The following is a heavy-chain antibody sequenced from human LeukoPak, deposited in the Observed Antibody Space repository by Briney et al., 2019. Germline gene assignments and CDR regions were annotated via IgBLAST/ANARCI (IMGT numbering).Heavy chain of an antibody. J-gene: IGHJ4*02. CDR2: ISSNGGST. Sequence: GGSLRLSCSASGFTFSSYAMHWVRQAPGKGLEYVSAISSNGGSTYYADSVKGRFTISRDNSKNTLYLQMSSLRAEDTAVYYCVKDRVYSAVVGSWVPGPFDYWGQGTLVTVSS. V-gene: IGHV3-64D*06. D-gene: IGHD6-19*01. CDR1: GFTFSSYA. CDR3: VKDRVYSAVVGSWVPGPFDY.